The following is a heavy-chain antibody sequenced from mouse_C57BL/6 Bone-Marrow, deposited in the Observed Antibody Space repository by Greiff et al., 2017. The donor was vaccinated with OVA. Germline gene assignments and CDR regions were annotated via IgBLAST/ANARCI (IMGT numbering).Heavy chain of an antibody. Sequence: QVQLQQPGAELVMPGASVKLSCKASGYTFTSYWMHWVKQRPGQGLEWIGEIDPSDSYTNYNQKFKGKSTLTVDKSSSTAYMQLSSLTSEDSAVYYCARSGGYYSLDYWGQGTTLTVSS. J-gene: IGHJ2*01. V-gene: IGHV1-69*01. D-gene: IGHD2-12*01. CDR3: ARSGGYYSLDY. CDR2: IDPSDSYT. CDR1: GYTFTSYW.